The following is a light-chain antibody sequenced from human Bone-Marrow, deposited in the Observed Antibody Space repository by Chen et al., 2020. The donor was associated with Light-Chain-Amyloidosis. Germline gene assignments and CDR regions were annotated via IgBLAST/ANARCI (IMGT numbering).Light chain of an antibody. CDR3: CSYAGSYTFEV. V-gene: IGLV2-11*01. CDR1: SSDVGGYNY. CDR2: DVS. Sequence: QSALTQPRSVSGSPGQSVTISCTGTSSDVGGYNYVSWYQQNPGKAPKLMIYDVSKRPSGVPDRFSGSKAGNTASLTISGLQAEDESDYYCCSYAGSYTFEVCGGGTKLTVL. J-gene: IGLJ2*01.